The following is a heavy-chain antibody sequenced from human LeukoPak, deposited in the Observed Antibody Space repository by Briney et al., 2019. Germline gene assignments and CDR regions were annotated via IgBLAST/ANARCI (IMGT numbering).Heavy chain of an antibody. CDR3: ARAYCSSTSCLGANWFDP. V-gene: IGHV6-1*01. D-gene: IGHD2-2*01. J-gene: IGHJ5*02. CDR1: GDSISSNSVA. Sequence: SQTLSLTCAISGDSISSNSVAWNWIRQSPSRGLEWLGRTYYRSKWYNDYAVSVKSRITINPDTSKNQFSLQLNSVTPEDTAVYYCARAYCSSTSCLGANWFDPWGQGTLVTVSS. CDR2: TYYRSKWYN.